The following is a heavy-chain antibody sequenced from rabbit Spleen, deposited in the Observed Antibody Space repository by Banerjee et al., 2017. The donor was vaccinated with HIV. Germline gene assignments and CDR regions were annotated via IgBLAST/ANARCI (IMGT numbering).Heavy chain of an antibody. Sequence: EQLEESGGGLVKPAGSLTLTCKASGVSLNDKDVMCWVRQAPGKGLEWIGYIDPLFGITYYANWVNGRFSISRENAQNTVFLQMTSLTAADTATYFCARDGAGGSYFALWGPGTLVTVS. CDR2: IDPLFGIT. CDR1: GVSLNDKD. D-gene: IGHD8-1*01. CDR3: ARDGAGGSYFAL. V-gene: IGHV1S47*01. J-gene: IGHJ6*01.